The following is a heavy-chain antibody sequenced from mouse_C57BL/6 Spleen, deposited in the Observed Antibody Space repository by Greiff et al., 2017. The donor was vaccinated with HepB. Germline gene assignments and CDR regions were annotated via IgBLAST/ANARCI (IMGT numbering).Heavy chain of an antibody. Sequence: QVQLQQSGPELVKPGASVKISCKASGYAFSSSWMNWVKQRPGKGLEWIGRIYPGDGDTNYNGKFKGKATLTADKSSSTAYMQLSSLTSEDSAVYFCARVRVWYYAMDYWGQGTSVTVSS. J-gene: IGHJ4*01. V-gene: IGHV1-82*01. CDR3: ARVRVWYYAMDY. D-gene: IGHD2-10*02. CDR1: GYAFSSSW. CDR2: IYPGDGDT.